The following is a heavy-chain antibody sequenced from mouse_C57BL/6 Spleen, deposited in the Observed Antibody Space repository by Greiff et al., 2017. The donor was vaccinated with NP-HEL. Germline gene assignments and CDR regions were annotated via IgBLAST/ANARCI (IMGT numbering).Heavy chain of an antibody. CDR3: ARGGYSPWGWYFDV. V-gene: IGHV1-53*01. Sequence: QVQLKQPGTELVKPGASVKLSCKASGYTFTSYWMHWVKQRPGQGLEWIGNINPSNGGTNYNEKFKSKATLTVDKSSSTAYMQLSSLTSEDSAVYYCARGGYSPWGWYFDVWGTGTTVTVSS. CDR2: INPSNGGT. J-gene: IGHJ1*03. CDR1: GYTFTSYW. D-gene: IGHD6-2*01.